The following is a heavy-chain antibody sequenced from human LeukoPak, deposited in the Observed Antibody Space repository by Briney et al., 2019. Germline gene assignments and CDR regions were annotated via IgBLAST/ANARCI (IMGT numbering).Heavy chain of an antibody. CDR1: GGSFSGYY. CDR2: INHSGST. CDR3: ARTAFDI. Sequence: PSETLSLTCAAYGGSFSGYYWSWIRQPPGKGLEWIGEINHSGSTNYNPSLKSRVTISVDTSKNQLSLKLSSVTAADTAVYYCARTAFDIWGQGTMVTVSS. J-gene: IGHJ3*02. V-gene: IGHV4-34*01.